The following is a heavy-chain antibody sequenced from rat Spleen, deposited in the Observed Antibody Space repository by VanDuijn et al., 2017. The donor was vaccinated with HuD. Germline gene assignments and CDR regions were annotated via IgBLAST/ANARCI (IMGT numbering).Heavy chain of an antibody. D-gene: IGHD1-1*01. CDR2: ISAGGGNT. J-gene: IGHJ2*01. Sequence: EVQLVESGGGLVQPGRSLKLSCAASGFIFSNYYMAWVRQAPTKGLEWVAFISAGGGNTHYRDSVKGRFTISRDNAQSTLYLQMDSLRSEDTATYYCTRGGYYRCWGQGVMVTVSS. CDR3: TRGGYYRC. CDR1: GFIFSNYY. V-gene: IGHV5-27*01.